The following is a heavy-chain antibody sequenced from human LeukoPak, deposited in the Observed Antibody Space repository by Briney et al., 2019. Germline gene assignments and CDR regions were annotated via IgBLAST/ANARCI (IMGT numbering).Heavy chain of an antibody. V-gene: IGHV3-30*14. D-gene: IGHD3-10*01. Sequence: GRSLRLSCAASGFTFSSYAMHWVRQAPGKGLEWVAVISYDGSNKYYADSVKGRFTISRDNSKNTLYLQMNSLRAEDTAVYYCARGPYGSSGTPDAFDIWGQGTMVTVSS. CDR1: GFTFSSYA. CDR2: ISYDGSNK. J-gene: IGHJ3*02. CDR3: ARGPYGSSGTPDAFDI.